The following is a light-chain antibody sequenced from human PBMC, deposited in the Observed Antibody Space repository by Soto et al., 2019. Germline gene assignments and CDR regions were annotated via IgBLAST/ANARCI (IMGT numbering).Light chain of an antibody. Sequence: EIVMTQSPDTLSVSPGERATLSCRASQSVSSYLAWYQQKPGQAPRLLIYGASNRATGIPDRFSGSGSGTDFTLTISRLEPEDFAVYSCQQYATSPRTFGQGTKVDIK. CDR2: GAS. CDR1: QSVSSY. CDR3: QQYATSPRT. J-gene: IGKJ1*01. V-gene: IGKV3-20*01.